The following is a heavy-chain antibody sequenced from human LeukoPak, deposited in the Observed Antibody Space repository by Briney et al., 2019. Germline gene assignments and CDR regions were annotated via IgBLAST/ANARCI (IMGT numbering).Heavy chain of an antibody. D-gene: IGHD3-3*01. Sequence: PSETLSLTCTVSGGSISSSTYYWSWIRQPPGKGLEWIGEINHSGSTNYNPSLKSRVTISVDTSKNQFSLKLSSVTAADTAVYYCARSGPPYYYYMDVWGKGTTVTISS. J-gene: IGHJ6*03. V-gene: IGHV4-39*07. CDR2: INHSGST. CDR3: ARSGPPYYYYMDV. CDR1: GGSISSSTYY.